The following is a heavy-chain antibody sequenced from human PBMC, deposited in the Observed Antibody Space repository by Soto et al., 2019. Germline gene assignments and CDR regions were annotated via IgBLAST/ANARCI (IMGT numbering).Heavy chain of an antibody. CDR3: ARDRSSWYAFDI. CDR1: GGSISSGGYY. J-gene: IGHJ3*02. Sequence: PSETLSLTCTVSGGSISSGGYYWSWIRQPPGKGLEWIGYIYYSGSTYYNPSLKSRVTISVDTSKNQFSLKLSSVTAADTAVYYCARDRSSWYAFDIWGQGTMVTVSS. CDR2: IYYSGST. V-gene: IGHV4-31*03. D-gene: IGHD6-13*01.